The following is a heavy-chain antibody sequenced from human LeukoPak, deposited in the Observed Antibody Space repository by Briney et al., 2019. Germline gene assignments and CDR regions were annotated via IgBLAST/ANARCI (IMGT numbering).Heavy chain of an antibody. J-gene: IGHJ4*02. CDR2: INPSGGST. D-gene: IGHD5-18*01. V-gene: IGHV1-46*01. CDR1: GGTFSSYA. Sequence: EASVKVSCKASGGTFSSYAISWVRQAPGQGLEWMGIINPSGGSTSYAQKFQGRVTMTRDMSTSTVYMELSSLRSEDTAVYYCARNSYGHQTDFDYWGQGTLVTVSS. CDR3: ARNSYGHQTDFDY.